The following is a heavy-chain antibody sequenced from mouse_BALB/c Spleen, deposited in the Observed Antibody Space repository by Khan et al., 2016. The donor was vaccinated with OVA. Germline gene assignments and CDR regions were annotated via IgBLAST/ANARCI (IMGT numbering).Heavy chain of an antibody. V-gene: IGHV5-6*01. CDR1: GFTFSTYG. CDR2: ISSGGHYT. CDR3: ARTIPTDKWDYDAMDY. Sequence: EVQLVESGGDLVKPGGSLKLSCAASGFTFSTYGMSWVRQTPDKRLEWVATISSGGHYTYFPDSVRGRFTISRDNAMNTLYLQMSSLKSEDTAMDYCARTIPTDKWDYDAMDYWGQGTSVTVSS. J-gene: IGHJ4*01. D-gene: IGHD1-1*01.